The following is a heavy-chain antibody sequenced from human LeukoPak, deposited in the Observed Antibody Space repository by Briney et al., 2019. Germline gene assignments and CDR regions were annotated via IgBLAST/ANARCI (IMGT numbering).Heavy chain of an antibody. CDR1: GGSISSSSYY. V-gene: IGHV4-39*07. D-gene: IGHD6-13*01. J-gene: IGHJ4*02. CDR2: IYYSGST. Sequence: PSETLSLTCTVSGGSISSSSYYWGWIRQPPGKGLEWIGSIYYSGSTYYNPSLKSRVTISVDTSKNQFSLKLSSVTAADTAVYYCARGSLAAGTVGMVGWGQGTLVTVSS. CDR3: ARGSLAAGTVGMVG.